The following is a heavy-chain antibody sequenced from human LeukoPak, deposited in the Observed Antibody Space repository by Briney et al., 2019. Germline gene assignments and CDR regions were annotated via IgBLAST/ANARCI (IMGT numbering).Heavy chain of an antibody. V-gene: IGHV4-34*01. CDR3: ARGQVPAARGYNWFDP. CDR2: TNARGDT. J-gene: IGHJ5*02. D-gene: IGHD2-2*01. Sequence: ASETLSLTCAVYGWSFNDYYWNWIPQPPGKGLEWIGETNARGDTNFNPSLKSRVTISVDTSKSHFSLRITSMIAADTAVYYCARGQVPAARGYNWFDPWGQGTLVTVSS. CDR1: GWSFNDYY.